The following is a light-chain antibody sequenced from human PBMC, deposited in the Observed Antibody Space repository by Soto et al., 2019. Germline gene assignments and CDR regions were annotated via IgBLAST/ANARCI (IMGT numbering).Light chain of an antibody. CDR3: AAWDDSLSGVV. Sequence: QLVLTQPPSASGTPGQRVTISCSGSSSNIGSNIVSWYQQLPGTAPKLLIYSNNQRPSGVPDRFSGSKSGTSASLAISGLQSEDETDYYCAAWDDSLSGVVFGGGTQLTVL. CDR2: SNN. V-gene: IGLV1-44*01. J-gene: IGLJ2*01. CDR1: SSNIGSNI.